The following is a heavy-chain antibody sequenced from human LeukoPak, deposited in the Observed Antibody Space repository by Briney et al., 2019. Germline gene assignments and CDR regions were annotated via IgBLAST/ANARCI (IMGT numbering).Heavy chain of an antibody. Sequence: ASVKVSCKASGYTFTNYYMHWVRQAPGQGLEWMGLIHPNDGDIKYIQEFQDRVTMTRDTSTSTVYMELSSLRSEDTAVYYCATYTQSGAQGVSDYWGQGTLVTVSS. V-gene: IGHV1-46*01. CDR2: IHPNDGDI. CDR3: ATYTQSGAQGVSDY. J-gene: IGHJ4*02. CDR1: GYTFTNYY. D-gene: IGHD3-10*01.